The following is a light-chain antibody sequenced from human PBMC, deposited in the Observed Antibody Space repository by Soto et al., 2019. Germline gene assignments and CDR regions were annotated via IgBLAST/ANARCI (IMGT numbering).Light chain of an antibody. CDR1: SGHSSYA. CDR3: QTWGTGIRV. CDR2: LNSDGSH. J-gene: IGLJ3*02. Sequence: QSVLTQSPSASASLGASVTLTCTLSSGHSSYAIAWHQQQPEKGPRYLMKLNSDGSHSKGDGIPDRFSGSSSGAERYLTISSHQSEDDADYYCQTWGTGIRVFGGGTKLTVL. V-gene: IGLV4-69*01.